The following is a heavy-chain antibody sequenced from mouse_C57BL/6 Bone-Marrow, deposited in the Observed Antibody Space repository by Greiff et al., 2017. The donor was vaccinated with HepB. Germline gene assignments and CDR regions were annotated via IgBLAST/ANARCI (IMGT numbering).Heavy chain of an antibody. CDR2: INPGSGGT. CDR3: ARQLRLPNYAMDY. V-gene: IGHV1-54*01. CDR1: GYAFTNYL. D-gene: IGHD3-2*02. J-gene: IGHJ4*01. Sequence: VQLQQSGAELVRPGTSVKVSCKASGYAFTNYLIEWVKQRPGQGLEWIGVINPGSGGTNYNEKFKGKATLTADKSSSTAYMQLSSLTSEDSAVYFCARQLRLPNYAMDYWGQGTSVTVSS.